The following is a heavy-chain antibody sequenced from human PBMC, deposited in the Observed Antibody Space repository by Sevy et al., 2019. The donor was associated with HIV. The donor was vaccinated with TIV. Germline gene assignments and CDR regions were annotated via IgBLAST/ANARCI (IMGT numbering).Heavy chain of an antibody. CDR1: GFTFSSYT. CDR3: ARTYYDSSGLFYLDY. D-gene: IGHD3-22*01. J-gene: IGHJ4*02. V-gene: IGHV3-21*01. Sequence: GGSLRLSCAASGFTFSSYTVSWVRQAPGKGLEWVSSISSSSSYIYYAYSLKGRFTISRDNAKNSLHLQMNSLRAEDTAVYFCARTYYDSSGLFYLDYWGQGTLVTVSS. CDR2: ISSSSSYI.